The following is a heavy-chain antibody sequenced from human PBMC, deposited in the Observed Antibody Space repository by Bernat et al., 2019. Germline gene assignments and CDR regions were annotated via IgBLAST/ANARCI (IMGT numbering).Heavy chain of an antibody. D-gene: IGHD2-15*01. J-gene: IGHJ2*01. CDR3: ARALVVAADWYFDL. CDR1: GGSFSGYY. Sequence: QVQLQQWGAGLLKPSETLSLTCAVYGGSFSGYYWSWIRQPPGKGLEWIGEINHSGSTNYNPSLKSRVTISVDTSKNQFSLKLSSVTAADTAVYYCARALVVAADWYFDLWGRGTLVTVSS. V-gene: IGHV4-34*01. CDR2: INHSGST.